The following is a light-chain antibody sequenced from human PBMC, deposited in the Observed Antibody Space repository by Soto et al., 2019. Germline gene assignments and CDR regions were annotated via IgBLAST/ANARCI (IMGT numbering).Light chain of an antibody. CDR3: MQALQTPLYT. CDR2: LGS. V-gene: IGKV2-28*01. Sequence: DIVMTPSPLSLPVTPGEPASISCRSSQSLLHSNGYNYLDWYLQKPGQSPQLLIYLGSNRASGGPDRFSGSGSGTDCTLKISRVEAEDVGVYYCMQALQTPLYTFGQGNKLEIK. CDR1: QSLLHSNGYNY. J-gene: IGKJ2*01.